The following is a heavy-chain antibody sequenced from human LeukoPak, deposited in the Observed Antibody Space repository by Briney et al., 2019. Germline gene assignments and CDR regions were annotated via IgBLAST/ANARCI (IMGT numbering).Heavy chain of an antibody. CDR1: GFTFDDYA. J-gene: IGHJ4*02. Sequence: GGSLRLSCAASGFTFDDYAMHWVRQAPGKGLEWVSLISFDGGSTYYADSVKGRFTISRDNAKNSLYLQMNSLRAEDTAVYYCARGIAVEEDWNYFDYWGQGTLVTVSS. V-gene: IGHV3-43D*03. CDR2: ISFDGGST. D-gene: IGHD6-19*01. CDR3: ARGIAVEEDWNYFDY.